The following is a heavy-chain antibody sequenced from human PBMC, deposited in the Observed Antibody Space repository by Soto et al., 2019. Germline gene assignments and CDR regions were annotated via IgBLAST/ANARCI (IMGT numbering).Heavy chain of an antibody. J-gene: IGHJ5*02. Sequence: ASVKVSCKASGYTFTSYGISWVRQAPGQGLEWMGWISAYNGNTNYAQKLQGRVTMTTDTSTSTAYMELSSLRSEDTAVYYCACTIGNDFWSPENWFDPWGQGTLVTVSS. V-gene: IGHV1-18*01. CDR2: ISAYNGNT. CDR3: ACTIGNDFWSPENWFDP. D-gene: IGHD3-3*01. CDR1: GYTFTSYG.